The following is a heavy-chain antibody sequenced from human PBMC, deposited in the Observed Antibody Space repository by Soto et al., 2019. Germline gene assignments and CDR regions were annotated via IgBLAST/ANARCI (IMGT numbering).Heavy chain of an antibody. Sequence: GGSLRLSCAAAGFTFSSSAMSWVRQAPGKGLEWVSTISGSGATTYYADSVKGRFTISRDNSKNTLYLHMNSPRAEDTALYYCATSQVDYWGQGTPVTVSS. CDR2: ISGSGATT. CDR3: ATSQVDY. CDR1: GFTFSSSA. J-gene: IGHJ4*02. V-gene: IGHV3-23*01.